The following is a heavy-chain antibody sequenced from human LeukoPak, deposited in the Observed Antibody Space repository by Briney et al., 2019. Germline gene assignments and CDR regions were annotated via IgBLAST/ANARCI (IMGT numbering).Heavy chain of an antibody. CDR3: AGREPAGI. Sequence: GGSLRLSCAASGFTFSSYAMNWVRQAPGKGLEWVSSIDSSSSLYYADSVKGRFTISRDNAKNSLYLQMSSLRAEDTAVYYCAGREPAGIWGQGTLVTVSS. D-gene: IGHD1-1*01. J-gene: IGHJ4*02. V-gene: IGHV3-21*01. CDR2: IDSSSSL. CDR1: GFTFSSYA.